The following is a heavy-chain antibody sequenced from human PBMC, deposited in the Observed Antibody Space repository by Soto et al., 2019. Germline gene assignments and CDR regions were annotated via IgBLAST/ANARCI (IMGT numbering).Heavy chain of an antibody. Sequence: QVQLVESGGGVVQPGRSLRLSCAASGFTFSVYGMHWVRQAPGKGLEWVAVISSDGSNEYYADSVKGRFTISRDNSKNTLYLQMNSLRAVDTAVYYCAKDLPSYHRMQSYYFDSWGQGTLVTVSS. J-gene: IGHJ4*02. CDR1: GFTFSVYG. CDR2: ISSDGSNE. V-gene: IGHV3-30*18. D-gene: IGHD2-8*01. CDR3: AKDLPSYHRMQSYYFDS.